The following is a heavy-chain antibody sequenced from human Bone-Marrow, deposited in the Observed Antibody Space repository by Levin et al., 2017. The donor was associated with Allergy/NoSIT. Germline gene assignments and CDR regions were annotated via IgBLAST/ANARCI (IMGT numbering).Heavy chain of an antibody. V-gene: IGHV3-30*04. CDR2: ISYDGGNK. CDR3: AKDIAYFCSWSDY. CDR1: GFSFNTYA. J-gene: IGHJ4*02. Sequence: SCAASGFSFNTYAMHWVRQAPGKGLEWVAIISYDGGNKYMADSVKGRFTISRDNFKNTLYLQIDSLRADDTAVYYCAKDIAYFCSWSDYWGQGTLVTVSP. D-gene: IGHD6-13*01.